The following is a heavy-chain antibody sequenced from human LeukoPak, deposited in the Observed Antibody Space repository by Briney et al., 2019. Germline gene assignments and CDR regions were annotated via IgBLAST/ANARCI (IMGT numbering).Heavy chain of an antibody. D-gene: IGHD3-16*01. CDR2: FDPEDGET. CDR3: ATPGFGGDAFDI. CDR1: GYTLTELS. V-gene: IGHV1-24*01. Sequence: GASVKVSCKVSGYTLTELSMHWVRQAPGKGLEWMGGFDPEDGETIYAQKFQGRVTMTEDTSTDTAYMELSSLRSGDTAVYYCATPGFGGDAFDIWGQGTMVTVSS. J-gene: IGHJ3*02.